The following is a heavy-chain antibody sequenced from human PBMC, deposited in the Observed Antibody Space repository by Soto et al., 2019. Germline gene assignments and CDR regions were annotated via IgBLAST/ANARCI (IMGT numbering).Heavy chain of an antibody. CDR3: AGGVWRGYSEYYYGMDV. Sequence: QVQLVQSGAEMKKPGSSVTVSCKVFGGTFISYSFSWVRQAPGQGPEWMGGIIPIFGTPNYAQKFQGRVTMTADGSTSTAYMELSSLRSGDTAVYSCAGGVWRGYSEYYYGMDVWGQGTTVTVSS. CDR1: GGTFISYS. V-gene: IGHV1-69*01. CDR2: IIPIFGTP. J-gene: IGHJ6*02. D-gene: IGHD3-3*01.